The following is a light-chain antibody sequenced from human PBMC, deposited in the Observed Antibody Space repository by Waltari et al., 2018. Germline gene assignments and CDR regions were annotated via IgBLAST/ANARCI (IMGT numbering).Light chain of an antibody. J-gene: IGLJ3*02. CDR1: SSNIGSNY. CDR2: RNK. CDR3: AAWDDSLSGLV. V-gene: IGLV1-47*01. Sequence: QSVLTQPPSASGTPGQKVTISCNGSSSNIGSNYVYWYQQLPGTAHKLVIFRNKQRPSGVPDRFSDSKSGTSASLAINGLRSEDEADYYCAAWDDSLSGLVLGGGTKVTVL.